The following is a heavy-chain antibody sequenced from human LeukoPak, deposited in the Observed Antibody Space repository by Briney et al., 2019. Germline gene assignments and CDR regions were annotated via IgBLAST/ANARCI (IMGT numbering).Heavy chain of an antibody. CDR1: GFNFGDNA. CDR2: IRNKAYGGTT. V-gene: IGHV3-49*03. Sequence: GGSLRLSCTTSGFNFGDNARSWFRQAPGKGLEGVGFIRNKAYGGTTEYASSVKDIFTISRDDSKIIDYPQMNSLKTEDTSVYYCTFVSGGIDYWGQGTLVTVSS. D-gene: IGHD3-16*01. CDR3: TFVSGGIDY. J-gene: IGHJ4*02.